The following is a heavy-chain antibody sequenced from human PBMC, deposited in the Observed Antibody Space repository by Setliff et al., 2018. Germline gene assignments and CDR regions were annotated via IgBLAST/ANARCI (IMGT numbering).Heavy chain of an antibody. J-gene: IGHJ4*02. CDR2: ITIYNGNT. D-gene: IGHD1-26*01. CDR1: GYTFTSYG. V-gene: IGHV1-18*01. CDR3: ARAHLPGSGSYFGFDY. Sequence: ASVKVSCKASGYTFTSYGISWVRQVPGQGLEWMGWITIYNGNTNYAQKFQDRVSMTTDASTGTACMELSSLTSDDTAVYYCARAHLPGSGSYFGFDYWGQGTLVTVSS.